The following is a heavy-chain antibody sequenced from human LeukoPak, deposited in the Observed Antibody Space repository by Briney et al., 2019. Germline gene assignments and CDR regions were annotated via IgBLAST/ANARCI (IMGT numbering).Heavy chain of an antibody. D-gene: IGHD6-25*01. CDR2: ISGNGIRT. J-gene: IGHJ4*02. V-gene: IGHV3-43*02. Sequence: RGSLRLSCAASGFTFDDYAMHWVRQVPGKGLEWLCFISGNGIRTYYKDSVKDRFTISRDNSKNSLYVQMNSLRREDSALYYCAKGSSSGSYLDSWGQGTRVTVSS. CDR3: AKGSSSGSYLDS. CDR1: GFTFDDYA.